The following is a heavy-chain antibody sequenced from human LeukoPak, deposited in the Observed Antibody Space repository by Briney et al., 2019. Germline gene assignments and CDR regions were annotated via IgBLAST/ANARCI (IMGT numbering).Heavy chain of an antibody. V-gene: IGHV3-30-3*02. D-gene: IGHD6-13*01. CDR1: GFTFSSYA. CDR3: AKIRDSTSAAGTWGIHYYYYYMDV. J-gene: IGHJ6*03. CDR2: ISYDGSNK. Sequence: PGGSLRLSCAASGFTFSSYAMHWVRQAPGKGLEWVAVISYDGSNKYYADSVKGRFTISRDNSKNTLYLQMNSLRAEDTAVYYCAKIRDSTSAAGTWGIHYYYYYMDVWGKGTTVTVSS.